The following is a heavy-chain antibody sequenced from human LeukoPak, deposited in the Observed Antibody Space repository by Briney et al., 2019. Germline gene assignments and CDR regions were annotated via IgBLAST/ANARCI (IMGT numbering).Heavy chain of an antibody. Sequence: SETLSLTCTVSGGSSSSAGYYWSWIRQHPGKGLEWIGYIYYSGSTYYNPSLKSRVIISVDTSKNQFSLKLSSVTAADTAVYYCGRAQQGAAGGRYYYHGVDVWGQGTTVTVSS. D-gene: IGHD6-13*01. CDR3: GRAQQGAAGGRYYYHGVDV. V-gene: IGHV4-31*03. J-gene: IGHJ6*02. CDR2: IYYSGST. CDR1: GGSSSSAGYY.